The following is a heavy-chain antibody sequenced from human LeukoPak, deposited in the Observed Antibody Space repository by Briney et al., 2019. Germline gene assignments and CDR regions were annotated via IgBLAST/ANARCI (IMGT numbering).Heavy chain of an antibody. CDR2: IYGSGVNT. V-gene: IGHV3-23*01. J-gene: IGHJ4*02. D-gene: IGHD3-3*01. CDR3: AKVSNFWSGYFDY. Sequence: GGSLRLSCAASGFTFSTYTMSWVRQAPGKGLEWVSSIYGSGVNTFYADSVQGRFTISRDNFQNTLSLQMNSLRADDTAVYYCAKVSNFWSGYFDYWGQGTLVTVSS. CDR1: GFTFSTYT.